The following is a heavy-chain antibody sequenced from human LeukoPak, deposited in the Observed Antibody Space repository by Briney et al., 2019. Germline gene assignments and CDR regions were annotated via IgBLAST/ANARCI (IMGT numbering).Heavy chain of an antibody. D-gene: IGHD3-10*01. CDR2: TYYRSKWHN. CDR3: VRSRGDLDY. Sequence: SQTLSLTCAISGDSVSSNSAAWNWIRQSPARGLEWLGRTYYRSKWHNDYAPSVKSRITTNPDTSKNQFSLQVNSMTPEDTAVYYCVRSRGDLDYWGQGTLVTVSS. V-gene: IGHV6-1*01. J-gene: IGHJ4*02. CDR1: GDSVSSNSAA.